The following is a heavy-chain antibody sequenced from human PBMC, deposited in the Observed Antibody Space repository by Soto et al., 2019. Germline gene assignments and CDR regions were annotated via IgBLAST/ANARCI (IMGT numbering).Heavy chain of an antibody. CDR2: IGGSGGST. V-gene: IGHV3-23*01. Sequence: GGTLRLSCAASGFTFSSYAMSWVRQAPGKGLEWVSAIGGSGGSTYYADSVKGRFTISRDNSKNTLFLQMNSLRAEDTAVYYCAKDPYYYDTSEMDVWGQGTTVTVSS. CDR1: GFTFSSYA. CDR3: AKDPYYYDTSEMDV. J-gene: IGHJ6*02. D-gene: IGHD3-22*01.